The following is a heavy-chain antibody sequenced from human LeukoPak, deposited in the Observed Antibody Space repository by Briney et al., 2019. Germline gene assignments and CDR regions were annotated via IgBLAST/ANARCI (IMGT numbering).Heavy chain of an antibody. CDR1: GFAFSSYW. CDR2: INNDGGST. J-gene: IGHJ6*02. V-gene: IGHV3-74*01. Sequence: GGSLRLSCAASGFAFSSYWMHWVRHVPEKGLVWVSRINNDGGSTSYADPVKGRFTISRDNAKNTLFLQMNSLRAEDTGVYYCTRVGYYYNGMDVWGQGTTVTVSS. CDR3: TRVGYYYNGMDV.